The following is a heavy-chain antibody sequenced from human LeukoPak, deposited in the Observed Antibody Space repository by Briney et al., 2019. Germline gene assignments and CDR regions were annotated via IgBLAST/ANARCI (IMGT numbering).Heavy chain of an antibody. D-gene: IGHD1-26*01. J-gene: IGHJ4*02. V-gene: IGHV3-30*04. CDR3: AKDGSVGATIDY. Sequence: PGGSLRLSCAASGFTFSSYAMHWVRQAPGKGLEWVAVISYDGSNKYYADSVKGRFTISRDNSKNTLYLQMNSLRAEDTAVYYCAKDGSVGATIDYWGRGTLVTVSS. CDR1: GFTFSSYA. CDR2: ISYDGSNK.